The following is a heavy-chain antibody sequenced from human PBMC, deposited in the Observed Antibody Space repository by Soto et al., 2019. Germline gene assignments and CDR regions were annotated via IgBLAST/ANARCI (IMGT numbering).Heavy chain of an antibody. D-gene: IGHD3-3*01. CDR3: AREGSVLRFLEWLPRQNYYYGMDV. CDR2: ISYDGSNK. V-gene: IGHV3-30-3*01. J-gene: IGHJ6*02. CDR1: GFTFSSYA. Sequence: GGSLRLSCAASGFTFSSYAMHWVRQAPGKGLEWVAVISYDGSNKYYADSVKGRFTISRDNSKNTLYLQMNSLRAEDTAVYYCAREGSVLRFLEWLPRQNYYYGMDVWGQGTTVTAP.